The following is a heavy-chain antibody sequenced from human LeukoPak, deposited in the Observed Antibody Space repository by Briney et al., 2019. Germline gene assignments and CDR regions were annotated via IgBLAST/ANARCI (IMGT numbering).Heavy chain of an antibody. J-gene: IGHJ4*02. CDR2: LYHSWTI. CDR1: TDSISSEYS. D-gene: IGHD1-26*01. CDR3: ASLFILGGAVDN. V-gene: IGHV4-38-2*01. Sequence: SETLSLTCVVSTDSISSEYSWGWLLHPPGKGLEWIGSLYHSWTIYYNPSLRSRVTISLDMSKNQFSLNLSSVTAADTAVYYCASLFILGGAVDNWGQGTLVTVSS.